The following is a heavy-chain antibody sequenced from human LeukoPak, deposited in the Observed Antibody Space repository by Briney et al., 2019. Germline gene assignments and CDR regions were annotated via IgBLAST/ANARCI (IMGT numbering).Heavy chain of an antibody. J-gene: IGHJ6*02. V-gene: IGHV4-38-2*01. CDR3: ARGEMATVYGMDV. D-gene: IGHD5-24*01. CDR2: IYHSGFT. Sequence: PSGTLSLTCAVSGYSISSGLYWGWIRQPPGKGLEWIGSIYHSGFTYYNPSLKSRVTISVDTSKNQFSLKLSSVTAADTAVYYCARGEMATVYGMDVWGQGTTVTVSS. CDR1: GYSISSGLY.